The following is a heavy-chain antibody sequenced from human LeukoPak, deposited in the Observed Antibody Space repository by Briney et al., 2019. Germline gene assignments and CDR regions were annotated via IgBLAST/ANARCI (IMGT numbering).Heavy chain of an antibody. D-gene: IGHD4-17*01. CDR1: GYTFTGYH. Sequence: ASVKVSCKASGYTFTGYHMHWVRQAPGQGLEWMGWINPNSGGTNFAQKFQGRVTMTRDTSISTAYMELSRLRSDDTAVYFCARVGTTVTTLGWFDPWGQGTLVTVSS. J-gene: IGHJ5*02. CDR2: INPNSGGT. V-gene: IGHV1-2*02. CDR3: ARVGTTVTTLGWFDP.